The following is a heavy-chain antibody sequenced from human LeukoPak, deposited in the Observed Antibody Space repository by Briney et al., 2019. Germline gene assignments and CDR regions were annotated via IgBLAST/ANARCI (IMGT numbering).Heavy chain of an antibody. CDR1: GGSISSYY. D-gene: IGHD3-22*01. V-gene: IGHV4-59*01. CDR3: ARTAQWLLNYYFDY. Sequence: PSETLSLTCTVSGGSISSYYWSWIRQSPGKGLEWIGFVYYRGGPNYNPSLKNRVTISEDTSKNKISLKLTSVTAADTAVYYCARTAQWLLNYYFDYWGQGTLVTVSS. J-gene: IGHJ4*02. CDR2: VYYRGGP.